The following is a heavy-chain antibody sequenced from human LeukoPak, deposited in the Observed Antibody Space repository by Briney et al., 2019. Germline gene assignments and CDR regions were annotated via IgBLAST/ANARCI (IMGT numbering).Heavy chain of an antibody. J-gene: IGHJ3*02. CDR3: ARIPTNAVPSAHNGFDI. CDR2: IYYSGST. Sequence: SETLSLTCTVSGGSIGSTNYYWGWIRQPPGTGLEWIANIYYSGSTYYNPSLKSRVTISVDTSKNQFSLKLSSVTAADTAIYYCARIPTNAVPSAHNGFDIWGQGTMLTVSS. D-gene: IGHD5-24*01. V-gene: IGHV4-39*01. CDR1: GGSIGSTNYY.